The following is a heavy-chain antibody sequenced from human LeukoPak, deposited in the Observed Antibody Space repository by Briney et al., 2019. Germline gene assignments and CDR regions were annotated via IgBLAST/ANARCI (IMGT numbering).Heavy chain of an antibody. J-gene: IGHJ4*02. CDR1: GGSISSYY. V-gene: IGHV4-59*01. CDR3: AGSGYSYGPPGFDY. CDR2: IYYSGST. Sequence: SETLSLTCTVSGGSISSYYWSWIRQPPGKGLEWIGYIYYSGSTNYNPSLKSRVTISVDPSKNQFSLKLSSVTAADTAVYYCAGSGYSYGPPGFDYWGQGTLVTVSS. D-gene: IGHD5-18*01.